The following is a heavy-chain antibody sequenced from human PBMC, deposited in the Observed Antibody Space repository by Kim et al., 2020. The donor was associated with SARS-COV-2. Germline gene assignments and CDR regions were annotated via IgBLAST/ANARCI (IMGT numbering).Heavy chain of an antibody. Sequence: GGSLRLSCAASGFTFSSYAMHWVRQAPGKGLEWVAVISYDGSNKYYADSVKGRFTISRDNSKNTLYLQMNSLRAEDTAVYYCARVERVAGTYYYYGMDVWGPGTTVTVSS. J-gene: IGHJ6*02. CDR2: ISYDGSNK. D-gene: IGHD6-19*01. CDR3: ARVERVAGTYYYYGMDV. CDR1: GFTFSSYA. V-gene: IGHV3-30*04.